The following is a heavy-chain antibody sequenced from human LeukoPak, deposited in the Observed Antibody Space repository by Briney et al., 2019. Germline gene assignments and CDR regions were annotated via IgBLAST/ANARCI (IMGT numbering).Heavy chain of an antibody. CDR3: AHRRESLTPEDYFDY. V-gene: IGHV2-5*02. CDR1: GFSLSTSGVG. Sequence: SGPTLVKPTQTLTLTCTFSGFSLSTSGVGVGWIRQPPGKALEWLALIYWDDDKRYSPSLKSRLTITKDTSKNQVVLTMTDMDPVDTATYYCAHRRESLTPEDYFDYWGQGTLVTVSS. J-gene: IGHJ4*02. CDR2: IYWDDDK. D-gene: IGHD4-23*01.